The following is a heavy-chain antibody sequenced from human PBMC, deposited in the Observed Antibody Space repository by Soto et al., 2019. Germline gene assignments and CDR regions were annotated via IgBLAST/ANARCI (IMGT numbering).Heavy chain of an antibody. CDR1: GGSISSGCYS. CDR3: GRGDYANAFDI. D-gene: IGHD4-17*01. CDR2: IYHSGST. Sequence: LSLTCAVSGGSISSGCYSRNWIRQPPGKGLEWIGNIYHSGSTYYNASLKSRVTISVDRSKNQFSLKLSSVTAADTAVYYCGRGDYANAFDIWGQGTMVTVSS. V-gene: IGHV4-30-2*01. J-gene: IGHJ3*02.